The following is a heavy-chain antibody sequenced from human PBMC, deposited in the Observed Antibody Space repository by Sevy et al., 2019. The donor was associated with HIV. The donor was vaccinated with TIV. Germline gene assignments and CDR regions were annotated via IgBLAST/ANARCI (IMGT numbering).Heavy chain of an antibody. J-gene: IGHJ3*02. D-gene: IGHD3-16*02. CDR1: GFTFSSYW. CDR2: IKQDGSEK. CDR3: ARELTFGGVIVPDAFDI. Sequence: GGSLRLSCAASGFTFSSYWMSWVRQAPGKGLEWVANIKQDGSEKYYVDSLKGRFTISRDNAKNSLYLQMNSLRAEDTAVYYCARELTFGGVIVPDAFDIWGQGTMVTVSS. V-gene: IGHV3-7*03.